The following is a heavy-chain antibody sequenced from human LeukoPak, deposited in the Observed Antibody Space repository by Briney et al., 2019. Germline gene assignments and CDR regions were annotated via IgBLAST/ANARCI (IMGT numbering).Heavy chain of an antibody. CDR3: AKVKGYCSGGSGPPRIDD. J-gene: IGHJ4*01. D-gene: IGHD2-15*01. CDR1: GFTFSNYA. V-gene: IGHV3-23*01. CDR2: IYYSGGST. Sequence: AGSLTLSCAASGFTFSNYAMSWVRQPPGKGLEWVAAIYYSGGSTYYAASVKGRFTISRDTSKNTLYLQMNSLRAEDTAVYYCAKVKGYCSGGSGPPRIDDWGQGTLVTVSS.